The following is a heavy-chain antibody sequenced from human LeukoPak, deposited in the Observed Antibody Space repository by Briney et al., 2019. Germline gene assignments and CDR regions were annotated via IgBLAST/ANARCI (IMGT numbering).Heavy chain of an antibody. Sequence: QPGRSLRLSCAAPGFTFSSYAMHWVRQAPGKGLEWVAVISYDGSNKYYADSVKGRFTISRDNSKNTLYLQMNSLRAEDTAVYYCARDPDRFPFNYFDYWGQGTLVTVSS. CDR3: ARDPDRFPFNYFDY. CDR1: GFTFSSYA. CDR2: ISYDGSNK. D-gene: IGHD3-3*01. J-gene: IGHJ4*02. V-gene: IGHV3-30-3*01.